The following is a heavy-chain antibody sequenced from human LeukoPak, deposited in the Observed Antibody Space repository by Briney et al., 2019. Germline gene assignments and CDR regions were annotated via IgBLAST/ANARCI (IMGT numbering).Heavy chain of an antibody. D-gene: IGHD4-17*01. CDR2: IKQDGSEK. Sequence: PGGSLRLSCAASGFTFSSYWMSWVRQAPGKGLEWVANIKQDGSEKYYVDSVKGRFTISRDNAKNSLYLQMNSLRAEDTAVYYCARDPLPYGDYLRTHFQHWGQGTLVTVSS. CDR3: ARDPLPYGDYLRTHFQH. CDR1: GFTFSSYW. V-gene: IGHV3-7*01. J-gene: IGHJ1*01.